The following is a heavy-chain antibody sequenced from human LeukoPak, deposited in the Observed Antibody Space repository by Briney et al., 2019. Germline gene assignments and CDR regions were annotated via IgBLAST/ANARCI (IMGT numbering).Heavy chain of an antibody. CDR2: IYYSGST. V-gene: IGHV4-31*03. J-gene: IGHJ3*02. Sequence: SETLSLTCTVSGGSISSGGYYWSWIRQHPGKGLEWIGYIYYSGSTYYNPSLKSRVTISVDTSKNQFSLKLGSVTAADTAVYYCARAVSLPDAFDIWGQGTMVTVSS. D-gene: IGHD3-16*01. CDR1: GGSISSGGYY. CDR3: ARAVSLPDAFDI.